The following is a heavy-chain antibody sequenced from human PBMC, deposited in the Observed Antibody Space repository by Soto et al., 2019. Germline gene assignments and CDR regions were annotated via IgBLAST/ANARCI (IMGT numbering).Heavy chain of an antibody. CDR1: GFTFSSYA. V-gene: IGHV3-23*01. D-gene: IGHD3-22*01. J-gene: IGHJ4*02. CDR2: ISGSGGST. CDR3: AKASYYYDSSGYYYLGYFDY. Sequence: EVQLLESGGGLVQPGGSLRLSCAASGFTFSSYAMSWVRQASGKGLEWVSAISGSGGSTYYADSVKGRFTISRDNSKNTLYLQMNSLRAEDTAVYYCAKASYYYDSSGYYYLGYFDYWGQGTLVTVSS.